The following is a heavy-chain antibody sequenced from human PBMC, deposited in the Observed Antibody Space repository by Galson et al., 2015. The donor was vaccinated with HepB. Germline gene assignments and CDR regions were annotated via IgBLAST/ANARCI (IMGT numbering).Heavy chain of an antibody. CDR2: IIPIFGTA. J-gene: IGHJ4*02. D-gene: IGHD6-13*01. Sequence: SVKVSCRASGGTFSSYSISWVRQAPGQGLEWMGGIIPIFGTANYAQKFQGRVTITADESTSTAYMELSSLRSEDTAVYYCARAGIAAAADPFDNWGQGTLVTVSS. CDR3: ARAGIAAAADPFDN. CDR1: GGTFSSYS. V-gene: IGHV1-69*13.